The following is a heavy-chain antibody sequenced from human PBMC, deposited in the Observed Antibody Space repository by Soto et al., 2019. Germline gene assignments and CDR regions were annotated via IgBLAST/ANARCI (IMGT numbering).Heavy chain of an antibody. D-gene: IGHD6-13*01. CDR2: INWDGDIT. Sequence: GGSLRLSCAASGFTFEDDTMHWVRQAPGKGLEWVSLINWDGDITYYSESVKGRFSISRDNNNDSVYLQMNSLRTEDTALYYCVKDKASLAAAGALDFWGQGTMVTVSS. CDR1: GFTFEDDT. CDR3: VKDKASLAAAGALDF. J-gene: IGHJ3*01. V-gene: IGHV3-43*01.